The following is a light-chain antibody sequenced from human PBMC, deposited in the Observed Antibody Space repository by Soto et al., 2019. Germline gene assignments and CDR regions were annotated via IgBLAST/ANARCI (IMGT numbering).Light chain of an antibody. Sequence: QSALTQPASVSGSPGQSITISCTGTSSDVGRYNLVSWYQQHPGKAPKLMIYEGTERPSGVSNRFSASKSANTASLTISGLQAEDEAHYHCSSYAGSGTFVFGGGTKLNVL. CDR2: EGT. J-gene: IGLJ2*01. V-gene: IGLV2-23*01. CDR1: SSDVGRYNL. CDR3: SSYAGSGTFV.